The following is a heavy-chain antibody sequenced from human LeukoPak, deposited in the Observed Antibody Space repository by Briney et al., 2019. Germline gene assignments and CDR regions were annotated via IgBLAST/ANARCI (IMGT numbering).Heavy chain of an antibody. CDR3: ARGATVTMDY. Sequence: GASVKVSCKASGGTFSSYAISWVRQAPGQGLEWMGRIIPILGIANYAQKFQGRVTITADKSTSTAYMELSSLRSDDTAVYYCARGATVTMDYWGQGTLVTVSS. CDR2: IIPILGIA. V-gene: IGHV1-69*04. CDR1: GGTFSSYA. J-gene: IGHJ4*02. D-gene: IGHD4-17*01.